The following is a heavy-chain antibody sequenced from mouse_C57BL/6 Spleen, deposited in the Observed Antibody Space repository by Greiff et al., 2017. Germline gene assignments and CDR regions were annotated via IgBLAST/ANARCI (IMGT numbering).Heavy chain of an antibody. V-gene: IGHV1-20*01. J-gene: IGHJ3*01. CDR3: ASQAYYCSGGGFAY. CDR1: GYSFTGYF. CDR2: INPYNGDT. Sequence: VQLQQSGPELVKPGDSVKISCKASGYSFTGYFMNWVMQSHGKSLEWIGRINPYNGDTFYNQKFKGKATLTVDKSSSTAHMELRSLTSEDSAVYYCASQAYYCSGGGFAYWGQGTLVTVSA. D-gene: IGHD1-1*01.